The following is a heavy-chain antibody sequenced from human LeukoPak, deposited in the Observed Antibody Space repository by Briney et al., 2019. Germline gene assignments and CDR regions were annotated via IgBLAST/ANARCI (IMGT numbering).Heavy chain of an antibody. Sequence: SETLSLTCAVYGGSFSGYYWSWIRQPPGKGLEWIGEINHSGSTNYNPSLKSRVTIPVDTSKNQFSLKLSSVTAADTAVYYCARYYDSSEIFDYWGQGTLVTVSS. V-gene: IGHV4-34*01. CDR1: GGSFSGYY. CDR2: INHSGST. CDR3: ARYYDSSEIFDY. D-gene: IGHD3-22*01. J-gene: IGHJ4*02.